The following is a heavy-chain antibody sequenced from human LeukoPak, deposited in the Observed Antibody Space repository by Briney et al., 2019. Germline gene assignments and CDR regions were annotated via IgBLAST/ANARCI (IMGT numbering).Heavy chain of an antibody. CDR3: VRKNYDSVS. D-gene: IGHD3-9*01. V-gene: IGHV4-39*01. CDR2: TYHSGNA. Sequence: SETLSLTCAVSGGSISRSSYYSGWIRQPPGKGLEWIGSTYHSGNAYYNPSLKSRVTISVDTSKNQFSLKLSSVTAADTAVYYCVRKNYDSVSWGQGTLVTVSS. J-gene: IGHJ5*02. CDR1: GGSISRSSYY.